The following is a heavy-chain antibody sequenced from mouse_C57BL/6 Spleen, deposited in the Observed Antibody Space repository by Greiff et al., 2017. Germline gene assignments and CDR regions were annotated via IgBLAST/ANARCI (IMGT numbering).Heavy chain of an antibody. CDR3: ARSYYGSSYFDY. J-gene: IGHJ2*01. CDR2: IYPGSGST. CDR1: GYTFTSYW. D-gene: IGHD1-1*01. Sequence: VQLQQSGAELVKPGASVKMSCKASGYTFTSYWITWVKQRPGQGLEWIGDIYPGSGSTNYNEKFKGKATLTVDKSSSTAYMQLSSLTSEDSAVYYCARSYYGSSYFDYWGQGTTLTVSS. V-gene: IGHV1-55*01.